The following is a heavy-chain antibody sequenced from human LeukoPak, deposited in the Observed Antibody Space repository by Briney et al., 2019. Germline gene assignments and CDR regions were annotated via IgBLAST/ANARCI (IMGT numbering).Heavy chain of an antibody. J-gene: IGHJ3*02. CDR3: ARDANYHVSSDYYDAFDI. CDR2: IWGDESRK. Sequence: TGGSLRLSCAASGFSFSNYWMTWLRQAPGKGLEWVANIWGDESRKYYLDSVTGRFTISRDNAKNSLYLQMNSLRAEDTAVYYCARDANYHVSSDYYDAFDIWGQGTMVTVSS. D-gene: IGHD3-22*01. CDR1: GFSFSNYW. V-gene: IGHV3-7*01.